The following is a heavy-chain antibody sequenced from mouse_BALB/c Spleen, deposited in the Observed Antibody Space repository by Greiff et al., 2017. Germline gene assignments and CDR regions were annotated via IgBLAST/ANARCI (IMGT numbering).Heavy chain of an antibody. CDR2: IDPANGNT. Sequence: EVQVVESGAELVKPGASVKLSCTASGFNIKDTYMHWVKQRPEQGLEWIGRIDPANGNTKYDPKFQGKATITADTSSNTAYLQLSSLTSEDTAVYYCAAYGSSSYYAMDYWGQGTSVTVSS. D-gene: IGHD1-1*01. CDR1: GFNIKDTY. CDR3: AAYGSSSYYAMDY. J-gene: IGHJ4*01. V-gene: IGHV14-3*02.